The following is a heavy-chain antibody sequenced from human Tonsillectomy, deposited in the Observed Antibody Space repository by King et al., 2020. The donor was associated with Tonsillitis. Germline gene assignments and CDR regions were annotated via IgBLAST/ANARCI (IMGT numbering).Heavy chain of an antibody. CDR3: ARQGRDSDFWSGYPTYYYMDV. CDR2: IYYSGST. Sequence: QLQESGPGLVKPSETLSLTCPVSGGSISSSNYFWVWIRQPPGKGLEWIGNIYYSGSTYYNPSLKSRVNISVDTSKNQLSLNLGSGTAAHTAVYYCARQGRDSDFWSGYPTYYYMDVWGKGTTVTVSS. V-gene: IGHV4-39*01. D-gene: IGHD3-3*01. CDR1: GGSISSSNYF. J-gene: IGHJ6*03.